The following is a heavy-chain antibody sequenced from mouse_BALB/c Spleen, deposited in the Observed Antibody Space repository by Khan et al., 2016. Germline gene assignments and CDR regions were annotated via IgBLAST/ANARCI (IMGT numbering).Heavy chain of an antibody. CDR1: GYSITSDYA. CDR2: ISYSGST. Sequence: VQLQQSGPGLVKPSQSLSLTCTVTGYSITSDYAWNWIRQFPGNKLEWMGYISYSGSTSYNPSLKSRISITRDTSKNQFVLQLNSVTTEDTATYYCARYYYGSSYFDYWGQGTTLTVSS. J-gene: IGHJ2*01. CDR3: ARYYYGSSYFDY. V-gene: IGHV3-2*02. D-gene: IGHD1-1*01.